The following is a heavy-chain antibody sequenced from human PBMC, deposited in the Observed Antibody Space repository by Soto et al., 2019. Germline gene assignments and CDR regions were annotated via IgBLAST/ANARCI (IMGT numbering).Heavy chain of an antibody. Sequence: WRLVQQTPEKGLEWIGEIFHEGNIIYNPSLKSRVTISVDKSKNQLSLELTSVTAADTSLYYCAKDHQSGISWFSDYLVQGILVTVSS. J-gene: IGHJ4*02. V-gene: IGHV4-4*02. CDR2: IFHEGNI. D-gene: IGHD6-13*01. CDR3: AKDHQSGISWFSDY.